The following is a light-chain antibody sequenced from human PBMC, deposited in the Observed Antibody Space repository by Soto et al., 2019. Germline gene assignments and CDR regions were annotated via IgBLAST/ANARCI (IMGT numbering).Light chain of an antibody. CDR2: DVY. Sequence: QSVLTQPASVSGSPGQSITISCTGTSSDVGSYNFVSWYQQHPGKAPKLMIYDVYRRPSEISNRFSGSKSGNTASLTISGLQAEDEADYYCSSYAGGGTFVLFGGGTQLTVL. CDR1: SSDVGSYNF. V-gene: IGLV2-23*02. J-gene: IGLJ2*01. CDR3: SSYAGGGTFVL.